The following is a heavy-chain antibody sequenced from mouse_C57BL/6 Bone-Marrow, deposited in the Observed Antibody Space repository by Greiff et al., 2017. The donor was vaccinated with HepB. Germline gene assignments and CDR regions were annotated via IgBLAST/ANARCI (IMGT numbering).Heavy chain of an antibody. V-gene: IGHV1-26*01. CDR1: GYTFTDYY. D-gene: IGHD1-1*02. Sequence: EVQLQQSGPELVKPGASVKISCKASGYTFTDYYMNWVKQSQGKSLEWIGDINPNNGGTSYNQKFKGKATLTVDKSSSTAYMELRSLTSEDSAVYYCARHYGPRGQGTTLTVSS. CDR3: ARHYGP. CDR2: INPNNGGT. J-gene: IGHJ2*01.